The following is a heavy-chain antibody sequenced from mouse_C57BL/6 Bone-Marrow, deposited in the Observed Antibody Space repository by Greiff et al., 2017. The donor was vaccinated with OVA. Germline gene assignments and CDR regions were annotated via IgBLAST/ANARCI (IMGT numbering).Heavy chain of an antibody. CDR2: INPNNGGT. Sequence: EVKLLESGPELVKPGASVKMSCKASGYTFTDYNMHWVKQSHGKSLEWIGYINPNNGGTSYNQKFKGKATLTVNKSSSTAYMELRSLTSEDSAVYYCARPGGYYFDYWGQGTTLTVSS. V-gene: IGHV1-22*01. J-gene: IGHJ2*01. CDR3: ARPGGYYFDY. CDR1: GYTFTDYN.